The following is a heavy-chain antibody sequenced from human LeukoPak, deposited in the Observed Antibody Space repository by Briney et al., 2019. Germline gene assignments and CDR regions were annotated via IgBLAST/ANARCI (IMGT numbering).Heavy chain of an antibody. J-gene: IGHJ2*01. V-gene: IGHV5-51*01. CDR3: ARHPQYDSLTGYHNWYFDL. CDR1: GYFFSNYW. Sequence: GESLKISCGASGYFFSNYWIGWVRQMPGKGLEWMGIIYPGDSHTRYGPSFQGHVTISADNSISTLYLQWSTLQPSDTAMYYCARHPQYDSLTGYHNWYFDLWGRGTLVTVSS. D-gene: IGHD3-9*01. CDR2: IYPGDSHT.